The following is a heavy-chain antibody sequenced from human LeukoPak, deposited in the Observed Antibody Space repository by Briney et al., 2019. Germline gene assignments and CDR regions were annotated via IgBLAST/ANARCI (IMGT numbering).Heavy chain of an antibody. Sequence: SETLSLTCTVSGGSISSGGYYWSWIRQHPGKGLEWIGYIYYSGSTYYNPSLKSRVTISVDTPKNQFSLKLSSVTAADTAVYYCARRITMVRGVIIMNWFDPWGQGTLVTVSS. J-gene: IGHJ5*02. V-gene: IGHV4-31*03. CDR3: ARRITMVRGVIIMNWFDP. D-gene: IGHD3-10*01. CDR2: IYYSGST. CDR1: GGSISSGGYY.